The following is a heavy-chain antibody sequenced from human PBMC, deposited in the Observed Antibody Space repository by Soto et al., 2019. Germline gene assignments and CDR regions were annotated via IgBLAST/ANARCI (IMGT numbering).Heavy chain of an antibody. J-gene: IGHJ4*02. D-gene: IGHD4-17*01. CDR2: ISGSGGST. CDR3: AKETARLDYLKYYFEY. CDR1: VFTFSSYA. Sequence: PVGSLRLSCSASVFTFSSYAMSWVRQTPFKGLELVSAISGSGGSTYYADSVKGRFTISRDNSKNTLYLQMNSLRAEDTAVYYCAKETARLDYLKYYFEYWGQGTLVTVSS. V-gene: IGHV3-23*01.